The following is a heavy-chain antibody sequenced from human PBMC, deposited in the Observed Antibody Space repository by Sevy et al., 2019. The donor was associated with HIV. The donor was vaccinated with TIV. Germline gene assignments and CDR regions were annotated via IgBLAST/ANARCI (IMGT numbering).Heavy chain of an antibody. J-gene: IGHJ4*02. CDR2: IFWDDDT. CDR1: GFSFSTSGVG. V-gene: IGHV2-5*02. Sequence: SGPTLVKPTQTLTLTCTFSGFSFSTSGVGVGWIRLPPGKALEWLALIFWDDDTGYSPSLQSRLTITKDTSKDQVVLTMANMDPVDTGTYYCAHRRSKGITITEFDFWGQGTPVTVSS. D-gene: IGHD3-9*01. CDR3: AHRRSKGITITEFDF.